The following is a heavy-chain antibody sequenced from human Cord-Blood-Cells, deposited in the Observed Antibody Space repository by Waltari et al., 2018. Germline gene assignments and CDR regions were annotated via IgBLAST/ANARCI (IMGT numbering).Heavy chain of an antibody. V-gene: IGHV1-2*02. CDR1: GYTFTGYY. J-gene: IGHJ3*02. Sequence: QVQLVQPGAEVKKPGASVKVSCKASGYTFTGYYMHWVRQAPGQGLEWMGWINPNSGGTNYAQKCQGRVTMTRDTSISTAYMERSRLRSDDTAVYYCARAGLYCGGDCYPEAFDIWGQGTMVTVSS. D-gene: IGHD2-21*01. CDR2: INPNSGGT. CDR3: ARAGLYCGGDCYPEAFDI.